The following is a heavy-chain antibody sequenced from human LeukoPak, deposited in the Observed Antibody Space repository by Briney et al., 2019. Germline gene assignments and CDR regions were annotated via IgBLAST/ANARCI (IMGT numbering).Heavy chain of an antibody. CDR3: ARAKYYDFWSGYYTVDY. CDR2: INPNSGGT. V-gene: IGHV1-2*02. D-gene: IGHD3-3*01. Sequence: GASVKVSCKASGYTFTGYYMHRVRQAPGQGLEWMGWINPNSGGTNYAQKFQGRVTMTRDTSISTAYMELSRLRSDDTAVYYCARAKYYDFWSGYYTVDYWGQGTLVTVSS. J-gene: IGHJ4*02. CDR1: GYTFTGYY.